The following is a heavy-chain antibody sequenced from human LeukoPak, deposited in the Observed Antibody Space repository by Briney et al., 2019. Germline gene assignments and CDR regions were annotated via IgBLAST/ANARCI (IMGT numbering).Heavy chain of an antibody. Sequence: KASETLSLTCAVYGGSFSGYYWSWIRQPPGKGLEWIGEINHSGSTNYNPSLKSRVTISVDTSKNQFSLKLSSVTAADTAVYYCARRGDGDYLLYYYYGMDVWGQGTTVTVSS. CDR1: GGSFSGYY. CDR3: ARRGDGDYLLYYYYGMDV. V-gene: IGHV4-34*01. J-gene: IGHJ6*02. D-gene: IGHD4-17*01. CDR2: INHSGST.